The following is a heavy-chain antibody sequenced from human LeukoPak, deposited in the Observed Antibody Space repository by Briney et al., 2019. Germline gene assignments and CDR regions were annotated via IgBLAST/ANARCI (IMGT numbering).Heavy chain of an antibody. CDR2: VYSSGST. CDR3: AKPAYDSSDYEYFQH. D-gene: IGHD3-22*01. Sequence: SQTLSLTCTVSGGSISSGSYYWSWIRQPAGKGLEWIGRVYSSGSTDYNPSLKSRLSISVDTSKIQFSLRLSSVTVADTAVYYCAKPAYDSSDYEYFQHWGQGTLVTVSS. V-gene: IGHV4-61*02. J-gene: IGHJ1*01. CDR1: GGSISSGSYY.